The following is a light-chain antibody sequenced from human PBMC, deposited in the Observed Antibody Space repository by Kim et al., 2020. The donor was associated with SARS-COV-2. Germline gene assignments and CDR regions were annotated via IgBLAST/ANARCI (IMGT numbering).Light chain of an antibody. V-gene: IGLV10-54*01. Sequence: RPTATLTCTGNSNNVGNQGAACLQQHQGHPPKRLSYRNNNRPSGISERLSASRSGNTASLTITGLQPEDEADYYCSAWDIILSALVFGGGTQLTVL. CDR2: RNN. CDR3: SAWDIILSALV. J-gene: IGLJ3*02. CDR1: SNNVGNQG.